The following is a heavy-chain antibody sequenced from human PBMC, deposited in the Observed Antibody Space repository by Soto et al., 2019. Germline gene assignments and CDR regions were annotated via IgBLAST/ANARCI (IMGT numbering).Heavy chain of an antibody. CDR3: AGEVALRFDP. J-gene: IGHJ5*02. CDR2: IFYSGST. CDR1: GGSISSYY. Sequence: PSETLSLTCTVSGGSISSYYWSWIRQPPGKGLEWVGTIFYSGSTYYNPSLKSRVTISVDTSKNQFSLKLSSVTAADTAVYFCAGEVALRFDPWGRGTLVTVSS. D-gene: IGHD2-15*01. V-gene: IGHV4-59*04.